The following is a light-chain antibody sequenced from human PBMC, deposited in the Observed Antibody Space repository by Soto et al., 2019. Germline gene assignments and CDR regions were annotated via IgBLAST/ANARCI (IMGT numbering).Light chain of an antibody. CDR1: QSVSSY. CDR3: QQRSNWPRT. V-gene: IGKV3-11*01. J-gene: IGKJ1*01. Sequence: EIVLTQSPAPLSLSPGERATLSCRASQSVSSYLAWYQQKPGQAPRLLIYDASNRATGIPARFSGSGSWTDFTLTISSLEPEDCAVYYCQQRSNWPRTFGQGTKVEIK. CDR2: DAS.